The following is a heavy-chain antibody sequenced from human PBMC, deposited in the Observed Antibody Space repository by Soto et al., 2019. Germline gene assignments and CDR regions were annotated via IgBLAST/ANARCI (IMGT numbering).Heavy chain of an antibody. CDR3: ARIYDSSGYYYDVNWFDP. CDR2: IIPILGTA. J-gene: IGHJ5*02. V-gene: IGHV1-69*01. CDR1: GGTFSSYA. D-gene: IGHD3-22*01. Sequence: QVQLVQSGAEVKKPGSSVKVSCKASGGTFSSYAISWVRQAPGQGLEWMGGIIPILGTANEAPKFKGRVTITADESTSTGYMELSSLRSEDTAVYYCARIYDSSGYYYDVNWFDPWGQGTLVTVSS.